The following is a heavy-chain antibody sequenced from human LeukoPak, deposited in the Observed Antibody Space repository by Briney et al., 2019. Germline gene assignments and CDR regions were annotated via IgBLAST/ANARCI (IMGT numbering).Heavy chain of an antibody. CDR2: IYSDNT. J-gene: IGHJ4*02. V-gene: IGHV3-53*01. D-gene: IGHD6-6*01. CDR1: GFTVSSNF. CDR3: ARGGAARPDF. Sequence: GGSLRLSCTVSGFTVSSNFMSWVRQAPGKGLEWVSFIYSDNTHYSDSVKGRFTISRDNSKNTLYLQMNSLRVEDTAVYYCARGGAARPDFWGQGTLVTVSS.